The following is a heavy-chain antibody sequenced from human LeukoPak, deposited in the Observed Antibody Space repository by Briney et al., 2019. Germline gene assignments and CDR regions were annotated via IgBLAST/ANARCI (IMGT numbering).Heavy chain of an antibody. Sequence: PGGSLRLSCTVSGFTFSNYGMSWVRQAPGKGLEWVSGINGDGDSTYYVDSVKGRFTISRDNSKSTLYLHMNSLRAEDTAVYYCARRDPTIPKFDYWGQGTLVTVSS. CDR2: INGDGDST. D-gene: IGHD2-2*02. CDR3: ARRDPTIPKFDY. CDR1: GFTFSNYG. V-gene: IGHV3-23*01. J-gene: IGHJ4*02.